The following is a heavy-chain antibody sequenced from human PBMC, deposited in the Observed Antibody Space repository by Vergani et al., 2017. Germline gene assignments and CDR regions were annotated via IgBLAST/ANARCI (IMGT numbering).Heavy chain of an antibody. D-gene: IGHD2-2*01. CDR3: ARDRYLVVVPAASTLSAENYFDY. J-gene: IGHJ4*02. V-gene: IGHV1-46*03. CDR1: GYTFTSYY. Sequence: QVQLVQSGAEVKKPGASVKVSCKASGYTFTSYYMHWVRQAPGQRLEWMGIINPSGGSTSYAQKFQGRVTMTRDTSTSTVYMELSSLRSEDTAVYYCARDRYLVVVPAASTLSAENYFDYWGQGTLVTVSS. CDR2: INPSGGST.